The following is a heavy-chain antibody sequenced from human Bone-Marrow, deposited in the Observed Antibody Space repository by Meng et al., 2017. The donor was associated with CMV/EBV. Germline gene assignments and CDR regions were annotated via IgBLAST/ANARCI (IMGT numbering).Heavy chain of an antibody. V-gene: IGHV3-21*01. D-gene: IGHD2-2*01. CDR1: GFTFSIYT. CDR3: ARDWFDPNTSPRDY. CDR2: ISSTSTYI. J-gene: IGHJ4*02. Sequence: GGSLRLSCAASGFTFSIYTMNWVRQAPGKGLEWVSSISSTSTYIYYTGSVKGRFTISRDNAKTSVYLQMNSLRAEDTAMYYCARDWFDPNTSPRDYWGQGIIVTVSS.